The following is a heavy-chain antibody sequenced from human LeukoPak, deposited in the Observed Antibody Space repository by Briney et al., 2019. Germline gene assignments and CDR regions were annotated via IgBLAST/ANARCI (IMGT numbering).Heavy chain of an antibody. CDR1: GFTFRNYW. Sequence: PGGSLRLSCAASGFTFRNYWMHWVRQAPGKGLVWVSRLDTDGSDTSYADSVKGRFTISRDNSKNTLYLQMNSLRAEDTAVYYCANYAQEWLFAFDIWGQGTMVTVSS. D-gene: IGHD3-3*01. CDR2: LDTDGSDT. CDR3: ANYAQEWLFAFDI. V-gene: IGHV3-74*01. J-gene: IGHJ3*02.